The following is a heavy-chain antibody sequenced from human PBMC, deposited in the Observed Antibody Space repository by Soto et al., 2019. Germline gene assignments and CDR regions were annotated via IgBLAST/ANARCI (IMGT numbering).Heavy chain of an antibody. CDR3: ATSSDWSPLLDY. Sequence: ASVKVSCKTSEYTFTGYYLHWVRQAPGQGLEWMGWINPNGGGTIYAQKFQGRLTMTRDTSITTAYMELSRLRSDDTASYYCATSSDWSPLLDYWGQGTQVTVS. D-gene: IGHD6-19*01. J-gene: IGHJ4*02. CDR2: INPNGGGT. CDR1: EYTFTGYY. V-gene: IGHV1-2*02.